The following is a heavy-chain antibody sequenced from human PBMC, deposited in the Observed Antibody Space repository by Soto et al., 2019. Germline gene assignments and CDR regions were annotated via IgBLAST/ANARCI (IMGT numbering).Heavy chain of an antibody. Sequence: XXSLRLSCSASGFTFSSYAMHWVRQAPGKGLEYVSAISSNGGSTYYADSVKGRFTISRDNSKNTLYLQMSSLRAEDTAVYYCVKASVTDVDHWGQGTLVTVSS. CDR3: VKASVTDVDH. V-gene: IGHV3-64D*08. CDR2: ISSNGGST. CDR1: GFTFSSYA. J-gene: IGHJ4*02. D-gene: IGHD2-21*02.